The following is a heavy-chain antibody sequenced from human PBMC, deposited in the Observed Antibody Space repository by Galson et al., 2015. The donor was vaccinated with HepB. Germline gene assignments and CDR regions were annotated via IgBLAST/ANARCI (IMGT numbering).Heavy chain of an antibody. CDR2: ISYDGSNK. V-gene: IGHV3-30*03. J-gene: IGHJ4*02. Sequence: SLRLSCAASGFTFSSYGMHWVRQAPGKGLEWVAVISYDGSNKYYADSVKGRFTISRDNSKNTLYLQMNSLRAEDTAVYYCAAADRPGGLVLRFLEWLTVRYWGQGTLVTVSS. CDR3: AAADRPGGLVLRFLEWLTVRY. CDR1: GFTFSSYG. D-gene: IGHD3-3*01.